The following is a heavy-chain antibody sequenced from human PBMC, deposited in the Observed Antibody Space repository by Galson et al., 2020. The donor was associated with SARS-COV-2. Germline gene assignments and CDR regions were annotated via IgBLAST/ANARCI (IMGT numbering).Heavy chain of an antibody. CDR3: ARALASGIVVVTATYFDF. CDR1: GGSISSGSYY. V-gene: IGHV4-61*09. CDR2: IYTSGST. J-gene: IGHJ4*02. Sequence: SQTLSLTCTVSGGSISSGSYYWSWIRQPAGKGLEWIGHIYTSGSTSYNPSLKSRVTISVDTYKNQFSLMLNSVTAADTAVYYCARALASGIVVVTATYFDFWAQGSLVTVSS. D-gene: IGHD2-21*02.